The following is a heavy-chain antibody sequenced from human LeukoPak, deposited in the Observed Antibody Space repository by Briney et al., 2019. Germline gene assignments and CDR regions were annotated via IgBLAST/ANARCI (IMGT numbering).Heavy chain of an antibody. D-gene: IGHD2-2*02. CDR3: AKDRGYCSSTSCYISPPDY. J-gene: IGHJ4*02. CDR2: ISGSGGTT. Sequence: PGGSLRLSRAASGFTLSTYAMSWVRQAPGKGREGVSVISGSGGTTYYADSVKGRFTITRHNSKNTLYLQMNSLRAEDTAVYYCAKDRGYCSSTSCYISPPDYWGQGTLVTVSS. V-gene: IGHV3-23*01. CDR1: GFTLSTYA.